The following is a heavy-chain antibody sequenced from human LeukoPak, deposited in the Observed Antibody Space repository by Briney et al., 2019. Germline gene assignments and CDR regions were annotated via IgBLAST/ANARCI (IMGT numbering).Heavy chain of an antibody. J-gene: IGHJ5*02. V-gene: IGHV6-1*01. CDR2: TYYRSRWLN. Sequence: SQTLSLTCALSGDSVSSHDAAWNWIRQSPSRGLEWLGRTYYRSRWLNDYAVSVKSRITISPDPSKYQFSLQLNSVTPEDTAVYYCAREGSSSWYVWFDPWGQGTLVTVSS. CDR1: GDSVSSHDAA. CDR3: AREGSSSWYVWFDP. D-gene: IGHD6-13*01.